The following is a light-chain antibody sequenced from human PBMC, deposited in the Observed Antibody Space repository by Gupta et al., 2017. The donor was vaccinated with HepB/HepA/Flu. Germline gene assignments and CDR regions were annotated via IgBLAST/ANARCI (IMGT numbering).Light chain of an antibody. CDR2: DVS. V-gene: IGLV2-14*01. CDR1: SSDVGGYNY. J-gene: IGLJ2*01. Sequence: QSALTQPASVSGSPGQSITISCTGTSSDVGGYNYVSWYQQHPGKAPKLMIYDVSNRPSGVATRCSGSKSGNTASLTISGLQAEDEADYSCSSYTSDTTGYVVFGGGTKLTVL. CDR3: SSYTSDTTGYVV.